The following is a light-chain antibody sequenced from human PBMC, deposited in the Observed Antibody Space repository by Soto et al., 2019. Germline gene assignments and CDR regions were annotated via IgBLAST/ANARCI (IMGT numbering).Light chain of an antibody. CDR1: QSVGRS. V-gene: IGKV3-11*01. CDR2: DAS. J-gene: IGKJ1*01. Sequence: EIVLTQSPATLSLSPGERATLSCRASQSVGRSLAWYQQKPGQAPRLIISDASNRATGIPARFSGSGSGTDLTLTISSLEPDDFAVYYCQRGNSGWTFGQGTKVEIK. CDR3: QRGNSGWT.